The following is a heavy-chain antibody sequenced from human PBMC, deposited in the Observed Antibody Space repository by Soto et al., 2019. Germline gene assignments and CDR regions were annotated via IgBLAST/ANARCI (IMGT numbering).Heavy chain of an antibody. J-gene: IGHJ5*02. Sequence: VSVKVSFKPSGYRFFTSDITRVRTPPAPGLEWVGWISTSSGDTRYARKFPGRVTMTTXTVTTTAYLELWSLRSDDTAVYCCARPNGPTPSEDWFKPWGQG. D-gene: IGHD1-1*01. CDR3: ARPNGPTPSEDWFKP. V-gene: IGHV1-18*04. CDR1: GYRFFTSD. CDR2: ISTSSGDT.